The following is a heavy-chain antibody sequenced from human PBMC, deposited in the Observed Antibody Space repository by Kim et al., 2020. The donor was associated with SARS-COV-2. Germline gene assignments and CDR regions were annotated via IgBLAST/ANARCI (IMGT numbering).Heavy chain of an antibody. D-gene: IGHD2-15*01. V-gene: IGHV4-59*01. CDR3: AGEAQAAYNWFDP. J-gene: IGHJ5*02. Sequence: SNPSLKGRVTISVDTSKNQFSLKLSSVTAADTAVYYCAGEAQAAYNWFDPWGQGTLVTVSS.